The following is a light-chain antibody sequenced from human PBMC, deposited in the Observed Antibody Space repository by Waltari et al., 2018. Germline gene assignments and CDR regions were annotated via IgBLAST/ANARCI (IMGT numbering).Light chain of an antibody. J-gene: IGLJ3*02. CDR2: IDN. CDR1: YSNIGRNA. V-gene: IGLV1-44*01. CDR3: ATWDDSLNAWV. Sequence: QPVLTQPPSASGTPGQRVTISCSGSYSNIGRNAVNWYQQLPEAAPKLLIYIDNQRPSGVPDRFSGSKSGTSASLAISGLQSEDEAVYHCATWDDSLNAWVFGGGTKVTVL.